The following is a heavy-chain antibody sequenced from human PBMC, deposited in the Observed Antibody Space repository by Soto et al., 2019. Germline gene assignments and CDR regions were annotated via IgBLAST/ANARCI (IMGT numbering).Heavy chain of an antibody. D-gene: IGHD6-19*01. V-gene: IGHV4-59*01. CDR1: GGSSNNCY. CDR3: ARRQETGGWLDF. CDR2: IYYSGYI. J-gene: IGHJ4*02. Sequence: XXTLSVTCTVAGGSSNNCYWRWILQPPGKGLEWIGYIYYSGYINYNPSLKSRVTMSVETSKNQFSLKLSSVTAADTAVYYCARRQETGGWLDFWGQGTLVTVSS.